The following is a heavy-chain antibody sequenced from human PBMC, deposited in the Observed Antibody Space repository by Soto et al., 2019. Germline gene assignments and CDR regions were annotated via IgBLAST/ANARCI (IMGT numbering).Heavy chain of an antibody. CDR3: ARGHIRHGVQWPYGRFDY. V-gene: IGHV1-69*06. D-gene: IGHD6-19*01. J-gene: IGHJ4*02. Sequence: GASVKVSCKASGGTFSSYASSWVRQAPGQGLEWIGGIIPIIGTANYAKKFQGRVKITADKSTSTDYMGLSSLRSEDTAVYYCARGHIRHGVQWPYGRFDYWGQGTLVTVSS. CDR1: GGTFSSYA. CDR2: IIPIIGTA.